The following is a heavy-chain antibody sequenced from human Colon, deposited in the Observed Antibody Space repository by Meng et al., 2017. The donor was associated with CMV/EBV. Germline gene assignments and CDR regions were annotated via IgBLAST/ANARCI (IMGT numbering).Heavy chain of an antibody. CDR3: VRAEYGDYGGY. Sequence: EGSLRLSCATSGFIMRDYYLAWIRQAPGKGLEWISYISGSSNTIYYADSVKGRFTTSRDNAMRSLYLQMNSLTAEDTAVYYCVRAEYGDYGGYWGQGTLVTVSS. J-gene: IGHJ4*02. CDR1: GFIMRDYY. D-gene: IGHD4-23*01. CDR2: ISGSSNTI. V-gene: IGHV3-11*01.